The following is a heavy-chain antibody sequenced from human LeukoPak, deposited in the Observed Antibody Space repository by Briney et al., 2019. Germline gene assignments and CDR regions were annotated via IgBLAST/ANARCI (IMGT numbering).Heavy chain of an antibody. V-gene: IGHV4-59*08. CDR2: ISYSGST. Sequence: SETLSLTCTVSGASISSCYWSWIRQPPGKGLEWIGYISYSGSTNYNPSLKSRVTISADTSKNHISLQLGSVAAAYTAVFYCARRKDHSGSTRWWFDPWGQGTLVTVSS. D-gene: IGHD3-22*01. J-gene: IGHJ5*02. CDR1: GASISSCY. CDR3: ARRKDHSGSTRWWFDP.